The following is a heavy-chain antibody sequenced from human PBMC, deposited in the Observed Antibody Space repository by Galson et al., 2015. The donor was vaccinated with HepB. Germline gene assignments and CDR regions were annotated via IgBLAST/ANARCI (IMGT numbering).Heavy chain of an antibody. D-gene: IGHD5-24*01. Sequence: TLSLTCTVSGNSISSGDYYWSWIRQPPGKGLEWIGYISYSGTPYYTPSLKSRVTMSVDTSKNQFSLKLSSVTAADTAVYYCARGRWLQWPDAFDIWGQGTMVTVSS. CDR2: ISYSGTP. V-gene: IGHV4-30-4*01. CDR3: ARGRWLQWPDAFDI. J-gene: IGHJ3*02. CDR1: GNSISSGDYY.